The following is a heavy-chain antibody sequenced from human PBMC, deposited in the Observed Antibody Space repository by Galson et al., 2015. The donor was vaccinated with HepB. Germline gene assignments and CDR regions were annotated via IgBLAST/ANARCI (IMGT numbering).Heavy chain of an antibody. D-gene: IGHD5-12*01. V-gene: IGHV3-30*18. CDR3: AKEANTDIVATPDWDYYYYGMDV. CDR1: GFTFSSYG. CDR2: ISYDGSNK. J-gene: IGHJ6*02. Sequence: SLRLSCAASGFTFSSYGMHWVRQAPGKGLEWVAVISYDGSNKYYADSVKGRFTISRDNSKNTLYLQMNSLRAEDTAVYYCAKEANTDIVATPDWDYYYYGMDVWGQGTTVTVSS.